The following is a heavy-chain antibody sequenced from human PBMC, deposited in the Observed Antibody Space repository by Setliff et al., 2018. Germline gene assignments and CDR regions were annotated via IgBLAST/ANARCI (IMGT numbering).Heavy chain of an antibody. CDR2: IYYSGLT. CDR3: AGYQGSGSNYKVVNWFDP. V-gene: IGHV4-39*02. D-gene: IGHD3-10*01. CDR1: GGSIRSSTHY. J-gene: IGHJ5*02. Sequence: SETLSLTCTVSGGSIRSSTHYWGWIRQPTGKGLEWIGAIYYSGLTHYTPSLTSRATISVDTSKNRFSLQLSSVTAADTAVYYCAGYQGSGSNYKVVNWFDPWGQGTLVTGSS.